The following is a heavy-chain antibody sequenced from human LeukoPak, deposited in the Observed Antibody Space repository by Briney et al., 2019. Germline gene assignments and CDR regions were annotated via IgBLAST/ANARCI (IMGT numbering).Heavy chain of an antibody. V-gene: IGHV3-7*01. CDR1: GLTFSNYW. J-gene: IGHJ3*02. Sequence: GGSLRLSCVGSGLTFSNYWMSWVRQAPGKGLEWVANIKQDGSEKYHMDSVKGRFTISRDNAKNSLYLQMNSLRAEDTAVYYCARVWDDILTGYYTQGRVGAFDIWGQGTMVTVSS. D-gene: IGHD3-9*01. CDR2: IKQDGSEK. CDR3: ARVWDDILTGYYTQGRVGAFDI.